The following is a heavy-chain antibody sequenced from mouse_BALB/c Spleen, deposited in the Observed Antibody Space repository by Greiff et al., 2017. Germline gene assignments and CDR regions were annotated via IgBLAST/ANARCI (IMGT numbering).Heavy chain of an antibody. CDR3: TRDPEVSTTAGNDFDY. J-gene: IGHJ2*01. V-gene: IGHV5-6-4*01. CDR1: GFTFSSYT. CDR2: ISSGGSYT. Sequence: EVQLVESGGGLVKPGGSLKLSCAASGFTFSSYTMSWVRQTPEKRLEWVATISSGGSYTYYPASVKGRFTISRDNAKNTLYLQMSSLKSEDTAMYYCTRDPEVSTTAGNDFDYWGQGTTLTVSS. D-gene: IGHD1-2*01.